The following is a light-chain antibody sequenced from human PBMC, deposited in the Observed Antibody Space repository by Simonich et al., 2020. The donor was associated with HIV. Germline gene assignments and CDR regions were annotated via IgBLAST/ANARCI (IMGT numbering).Light chain of an antibody. CDR3: QQSYSTPPT. CDR1: QSISRH. CDR2: AAS. J-gene: IGKJ1*01. Sequence: DIQMTQSPSSLSASVGDRVTITCRASQSISRHLNWYQQKPGKAPKLLFYAASSLQSGVPSRFSGSGSGTDFTLTISSLQPEDFATYYCQQSYSTPPTFGQGTKVEIK. V-gene: IGKV1-39*01.